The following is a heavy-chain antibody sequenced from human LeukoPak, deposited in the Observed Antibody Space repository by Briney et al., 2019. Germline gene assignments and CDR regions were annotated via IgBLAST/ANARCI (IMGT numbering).Heavy chain of an antibody. V-gene: IGHV3-23*01. CDR3: ARGTLAGYFLGY. CDR2: ISDNGGDT. Sequence: GGSLRLACTASGFTFRTYAMTWVRQAPGKGLEWVSDISDNGGDTSYADSVKGRFPISRDNAKNTVYLQMDSLRAEDTAQYYCARGTLAGYFLGYWGQGTLVTVSS. J-gene: IGHJ4*02. CDR1: GFTFRTYA. D-gene: IGHD3-9*01.